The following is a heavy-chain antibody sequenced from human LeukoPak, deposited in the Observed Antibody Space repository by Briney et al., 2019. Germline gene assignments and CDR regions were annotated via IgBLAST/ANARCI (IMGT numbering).Heavy chain of an antibody. J-gene: IGHJ1*01. CDR3: ARALYYYDSSGYYPGNFQH. V-gene: IGHV1-69*05. CDR1: GGTFSSYA. Sequence: SVKVSFKASGGTFSSYAISWVRQPPGQGLEWMGRIIPIFGTANYAQKFQGRVTITTDESTSTAYMELSSLRSEDTAVYYCARALYYYDSSGYYPGNFQHWGQGTLVTVSS. CDR2: IIPIFGTA. D-gene: IGHD3-22*01.